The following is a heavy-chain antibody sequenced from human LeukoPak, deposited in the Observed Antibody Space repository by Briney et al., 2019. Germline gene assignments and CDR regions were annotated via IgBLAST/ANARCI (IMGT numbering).Heavy chain of an antibody. D-gene: IGHD3-22*01. V-gene: IGHV4-34*01. CDR1: GRSFSGYY. J-gene: IGHJ3*02. CDR3: ARGGNTMISNAFDI. CDR2: INHSGST. Sequence: SETLSLTCAVNGRSFSGYYWSLIRQPPGKGLEWIGEINHSGSTNYNPSLKSRVTISVDTSKNQFSLKLSSVTAADTAVYYCARGGNTMISNAFDIWGQGTMVTVSS.